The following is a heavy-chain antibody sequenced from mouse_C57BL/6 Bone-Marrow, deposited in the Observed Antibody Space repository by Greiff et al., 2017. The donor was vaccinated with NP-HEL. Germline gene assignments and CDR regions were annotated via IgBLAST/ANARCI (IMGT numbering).Heavy chain of an antibody. J-gene: IGHJ1*03. Sequence: EVQLVESGPGLVKPSQSLSLTCSVTGYSITSGYYWNWIRQFPGNKLEWMGYISYDGSNNYNPSLKNRISITRDTSKNQFFLTLNSVTTEDTATYYCASGIFITTVVEDWYFDVWGTGTTVTVSS. V-gene: IGHV3-6*01. CDR2: ISYDGSN. CDR1: GYSITSGYY. CDR3: ASGIFITTVVEDWYFDV. D-gene: IGHD1-1*01.